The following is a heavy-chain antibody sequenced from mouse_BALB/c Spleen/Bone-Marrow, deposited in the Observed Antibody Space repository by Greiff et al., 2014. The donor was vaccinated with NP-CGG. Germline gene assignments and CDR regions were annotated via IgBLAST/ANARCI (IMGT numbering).Heavy chain of an antibody. Sequence: KQRPEQGLEWIGRIDPANGNTKYDPKFQGKATITADTSSNTAYLQLSSLTSEDTAVYYCAGDGAYWGQGTLVTVSA. CDR2: IDPANGNT. J-gene: IGHJ3*01. V-gene: IGHV14-3*02. CDR3: AGDGAY. D-gene: IGHD3-3*01.